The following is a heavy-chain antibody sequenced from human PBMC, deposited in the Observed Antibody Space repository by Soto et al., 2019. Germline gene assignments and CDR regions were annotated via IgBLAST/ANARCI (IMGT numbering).Heavy chain of an antibody. CDR3: ARDHGSSSWYRLGKYYYYYGMDV. V-gene: IGHV1-2*04. J-gene: IGHJ6*02. CDR2: INPNSGGT. CDR1: GYTFTGYY. D-gene: IGHD6-13*01. Sequence: ASVKVSCKASGYTFTGYYMHWVRQAPGQGLEWMGWINPNSGGTNYAQKFQGWVTMTRDTSISTAYMELSRLRSDDTAVYYCARDHGSSSWYRLGKYYYYYGMDVWGQGTTVTVSS.